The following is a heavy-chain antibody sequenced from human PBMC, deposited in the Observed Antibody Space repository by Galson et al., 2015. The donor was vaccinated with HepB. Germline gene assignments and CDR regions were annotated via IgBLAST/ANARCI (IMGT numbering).Heavy chain of an antibody. J-gene: IGHJ4*02. CDR1: GFTFRNYA. Sequence: SLRLSCAASGFTFRNYAMSWVRQAPGKGLEWVSGISGSGGSTYSADSVKGRFTISRDNSKNTLYLQMNSLRAEDTAVYYCAKLSGLRPPQTPIDYWGQGTLVTVSS. V-gene: IGHV3-23*01. D-gene: IGHD1-26*01. CDR3: AKLSGLRPPQTPIDY. CDR2: ISGSGGST.